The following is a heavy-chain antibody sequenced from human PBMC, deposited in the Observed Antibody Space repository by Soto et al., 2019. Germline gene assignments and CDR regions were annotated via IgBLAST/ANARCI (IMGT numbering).Heavy chain of an antibody. Sequence: QVHLVESGGGVVQPGTSLRLSCVASGFTFNKFDMHWIRQTPDKRLQWVACIAYDGLNKYYTGSVKGRFTVSRDNYKSTVSLRMNNLGLEDTATCFCARVHQYAILLRYYAMDVWGLGTTVSISS. J-gene: IGHJ6*02. D-gene: IGHD1-26*01. CDR2: IAYDGLNK. CDR3: ARVHQYAILLRYYAMDV. CDR1: GFTFNKFD. V-gene: IGHV3-30-3*01.